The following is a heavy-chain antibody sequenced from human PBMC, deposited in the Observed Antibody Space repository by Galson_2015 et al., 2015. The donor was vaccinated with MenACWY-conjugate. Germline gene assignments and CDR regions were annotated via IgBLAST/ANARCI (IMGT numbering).Heavy chain of an antibody. CDR2: IKQDGTER. V-gene: IGHV3-7*03. CDR3: ATSERFRLYQFYGTDV. J-gene: IGHJ6*02. CDR1: GFTFSSYW. Sequence: SLRLSCAASGFTFSSYWMTWVRQGPGQGLEWLADIKQDGTERYYVDSVKGRFTISRDNAKNSLYLEMNSLRGEDTAVYYCATSERFRLYQFYGTDVWGQGTTVTGSS. D-gene: IGHD3-16*02.